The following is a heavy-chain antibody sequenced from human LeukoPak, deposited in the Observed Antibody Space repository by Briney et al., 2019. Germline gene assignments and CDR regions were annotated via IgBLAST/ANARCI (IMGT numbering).Heavy chain of an antibody. CDR2: ISWDSAAI. CDR3: TKRARMGIAAAGDGFHI. Sequence: GGSLRLSCAASGFRFDDYAMHWVRQAPGKGLEWVSGISWDSAAIGYADSVRGRFTLSSDNAKNSLFLQMSSLRVEDTALYYCTKRARMGIAAAGDGFHIWGHGTMVTVSS. J-gene: IGHJ3*02. D-gene: IGHD6-13*01. V-gene: IGHV3-9*01. CDR1: GFRFDDYA.